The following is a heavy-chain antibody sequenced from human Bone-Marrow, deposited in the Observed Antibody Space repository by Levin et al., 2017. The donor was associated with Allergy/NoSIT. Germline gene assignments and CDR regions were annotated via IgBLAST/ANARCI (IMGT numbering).Heavy chain of an antibody. V-gene: IGHV3-72*01. J-gene: IGHJ2*01. Sequence: PGGSLRLSCAVSGFIFSDHYMEWVRQAPGKGLEWVAVSRNRANQHSTEYAASVKGRFSISRDASENSLYLQMSSLQTEDTAVYYCVRDFNDGGADWYYDLWGRGTLVTVSS. CDR3: VRDFNDGGADWYYDL. CDR2: SRNRANQHST. D-gene: IGHD2-15*01. CDR1: GFIFSDHY.